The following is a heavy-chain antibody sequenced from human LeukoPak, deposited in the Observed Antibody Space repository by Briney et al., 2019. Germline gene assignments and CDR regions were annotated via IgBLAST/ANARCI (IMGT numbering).Heavy chain of an antibody. D-gene: IGHD2-2*01. CDR2: IRAYNGNT. CDR1: GYTFTSYG. V-gene: IGHV1-18*04. Sequence: GASVKVSCKASGYTFTSYGISWVRQAPGQGLEWMGWIRAYNGNTNYAQKLQGRVTMTTDTSTSTAYMELRSLRSDDTAVYYCARDLNGYCSSTSCYQMGNWGQGTLVTVSS. CDR3: ARDLNGYCSSTSCYQMGN. J-gene: IGHJ4*02.